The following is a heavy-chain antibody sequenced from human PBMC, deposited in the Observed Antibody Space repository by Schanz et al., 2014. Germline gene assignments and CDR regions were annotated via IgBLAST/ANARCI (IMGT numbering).Heavy chain of an antibody. Sequence: EVQLLESGGGLVQPGGSLRLSCTASGFTFSSYSMNWVRQAPGMGLEWLSVISASGGDTYYADSVKGRFTISRDNSKNTLYLQMNSLRAEDTALYYCVRDELLWFGEVLSLDYWGQGALVTVSS. D-gene: IGHD3-10*01. J-gene: IGHJ4*02. CDR3: VRDELLWFGEVLSLDY. CDR2: ISASGGDT. V-gene: IGHV3-23*01. CDR1: GFTFSSYS.